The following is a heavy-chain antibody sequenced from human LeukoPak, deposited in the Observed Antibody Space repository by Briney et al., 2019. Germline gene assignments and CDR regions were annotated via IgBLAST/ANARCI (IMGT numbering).Heavy chain of an antibody. V-gene: IGHV4-39*01. Sequence: KPSETLSLTCTVSGGSISSSSYYWGWIRQPPGKGLKWIGSIYYSGSTYYNPSLKSRVTISVDTSKNQFSLKLSSVTAADTAVYYCARWARSTLSSRAFDYWGQGTLVTVSS. J-gene: IGHJ4*02. CDR3: ARWARSTLSSRAFDY. CDR2: IYYSGST. CDR1: GGSISSSSYY. D-gene: IGHD4-11*01.